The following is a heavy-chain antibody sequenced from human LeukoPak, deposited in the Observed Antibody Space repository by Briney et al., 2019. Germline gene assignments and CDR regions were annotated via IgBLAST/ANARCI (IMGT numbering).Heavy chain of an antibody. J-gene: IGHJ5*02. CDR1: GGSFSGYY. CDR3: ARVHIVVVVAATLRGRRGGWFDP. CDR2: INHSGST. Sequence: SETLSLTCAVYGGSFSGYYWSWIRQPPGKGLEWIGEINHSGSTNYNPSLKSRVTISVDTSKNQFSLKLSSVTAADTAVYYCARVHIVVVVAATLRGRRGGWFDPWGQGTLVTVSS. D-gene: IGHD2-15*01. V-gene: IGHV4-34*01.